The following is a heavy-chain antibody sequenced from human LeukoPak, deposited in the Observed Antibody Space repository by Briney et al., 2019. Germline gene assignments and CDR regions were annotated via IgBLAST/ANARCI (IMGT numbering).Heavy chain of an antibody. J-gene: IGHJ6*03. CDR3: ARTESIHYYYMDV. D-gene: IGHD1-14*01. CDR2: ISGYNGDT. Sequence: GASVKVSCKASGFIFTKYGISWVRQAPGQGLEWVGWISGYNGDTNYAQNLQGRVTMTRDTSTTTVYMELRSLRSDDTAFYYCARTESIHYYYMDVWGKGTTVTVSS. V-gene: IGHV1-18*01. CDR1: GFIFTKYG.